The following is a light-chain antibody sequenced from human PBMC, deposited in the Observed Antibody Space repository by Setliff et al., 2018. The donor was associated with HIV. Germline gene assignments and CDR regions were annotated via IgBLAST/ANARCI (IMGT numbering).Light chain of an antibody. CDR1: SSDVGGYKS. CDR3: CSYGSGDIWI. Sequence: QSALAQPRSVSGSPGQSVTISCTGSSSDVGGYKSVSWYQQLPGKAPKLIMYDVSERPSGVPDRFSGFKSDITASLTISGLQAEDEADYYCCSYGSGDIWIFGGGTK. J-gene: IGLJ2*01. CDR2: DVS. V-gene: IGLV2-11*01.